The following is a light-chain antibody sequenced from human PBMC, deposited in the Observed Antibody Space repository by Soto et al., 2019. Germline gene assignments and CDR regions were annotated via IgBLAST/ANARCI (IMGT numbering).Light chain of an antibody. CDR1: ESFSDIY. CDR2: GAS. Sequence: VLTQSSGTLSLSPGDRATLSCRASESFSDIYIAWYQQKPGQSPRLVVYGASNRAAGIPDRFSGSGSGTDFTLTISRLATEAFAVYYCHQYGRTFGQGTKVDIK. V-gene: IGKV3-20*01. CDR3: HQYGRT. J-gene: IGKJ1*01.